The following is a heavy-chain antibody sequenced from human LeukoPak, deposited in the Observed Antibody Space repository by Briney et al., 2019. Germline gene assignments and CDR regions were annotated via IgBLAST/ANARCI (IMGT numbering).Heavy chain of an antibody. J-gene: IGHJ4*02. CDR1: GGSISSYY. CDR2: IYYSGST. V-gene: IGHV4-39*01. CDR3: ARSIYYGSGSYLVYLDY. Sequence: SETLSLTCTVSGGSISSYYWGWIRQPPGKGLEWIGSIYYSGSTYYNPSLKSRVTISVDTSKNQFSLKLSSVTAADTAVYYCARSIYYGSGSYLVYLDYWGQGTLFTVSS. D-gene: IGHD3-10*01.